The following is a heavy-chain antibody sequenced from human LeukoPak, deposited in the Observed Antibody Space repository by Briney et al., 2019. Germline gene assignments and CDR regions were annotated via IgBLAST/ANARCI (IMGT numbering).Heavy chain of an antibody. D-gene: IGHD1-26*01. CDR2: IYYSGST. CDR3: ARLYSGSYPNYYYYMDV. J-gene: IGHJ6*03. Sequence: SETLSLTCTVCGGSILSYYWGWLRQPPGKGLEWIGYIYYSGSTNYNPSLKSRVTISVDTSKNQFSLKLSSVTAADTAVYYCARLYSGSYPNYYYYMDVWGKGTTVTVSS. V-gene: IGHV4-59*08. CDR1: GGSILSYY.